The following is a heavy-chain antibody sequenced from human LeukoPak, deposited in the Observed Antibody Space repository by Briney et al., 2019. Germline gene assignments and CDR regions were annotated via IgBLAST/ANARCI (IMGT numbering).Heavy chain of an antibody. CDR3: AKDLDGYFDY. Sequence: PGGSLRLSCAASGFTFSNYAMSWVRQAPGKGLEWVSAISGSDGSTYYADSVKGRFTISRDNSKNTLYLQMNSLRAEDTAVYYSAKDLDGYFDYWGQGTLVTVSS. CDR2: ISGSDGST. J-gene: IGHJ4*02. CDR1: GFTFSNYA. D-gene: IGHD1-1*01. V-gene: IGHV3-23*01.